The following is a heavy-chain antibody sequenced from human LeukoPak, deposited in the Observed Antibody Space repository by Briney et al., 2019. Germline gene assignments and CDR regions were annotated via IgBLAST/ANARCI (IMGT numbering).Heavy chain of an antibody. CDR3: ARVKFDFWSGPYYFDY. CDR1: GGSISSYY. CDR2: IYYSGST. J-gene: IGHJ4*02. V-gene: IGHV4-59*01. Sequence: SETLSLTCTVSGGSISSYYWSWIRQPPGKGLEWIGYIYYSGSTNYNPSLKSRVTISVDTSKNRFSLKLSSVTAADTAVYYCARVKFDFWSGPYYFDYWGQGTLVTVSS. D-gene: IGHD3-3*01.